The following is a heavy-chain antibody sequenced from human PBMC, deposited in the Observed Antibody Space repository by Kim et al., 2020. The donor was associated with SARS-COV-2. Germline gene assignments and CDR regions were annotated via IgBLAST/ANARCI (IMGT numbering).Heavy chain of an antibody. J-gene: IGHJ4*02. V-gene: IGHV3-23*01. D-gene: IGHD5-18*01. Sequence: GGSLRLSCAASGFTFSSYAMSWVRQAPGKGLEWFSAISGSGGSTYYADSVKGRFTISRDNSKNTLYLQMNSLRAEDTAVYYCAKGGLTPQQLWLLGYWGQGTLVTVSS. CDR1: GFTFSSYA. CDR2: ISGSGGST. CDR3: AKGGLTPQQLWLLGY.